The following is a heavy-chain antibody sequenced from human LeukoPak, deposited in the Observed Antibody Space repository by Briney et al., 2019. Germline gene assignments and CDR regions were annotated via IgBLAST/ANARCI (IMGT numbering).Heavy chain of an antibody. CDR3: AKVVGAVAGTADYFDY. D-gene: IGHD6-19*01. J-gene: IGHJ4*02. Sequence: GRSLRLSCAASGFTFDDYAMHWVRQAPGKGLEWVSGISWNSGSIGYADSVEGRFTISRDNAKNSLYLQMNSLRAEDTALYYCAKVVGAVAGTADYFDYWGQGTLVTVSS. CDR1: GFTFDDYA. CDR2: ISWNSGSI. V-gene: IGHV3-9*01.